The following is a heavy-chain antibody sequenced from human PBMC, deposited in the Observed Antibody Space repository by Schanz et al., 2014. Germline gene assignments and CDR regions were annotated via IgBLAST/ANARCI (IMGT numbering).Heavy chain of an antibody. V-gene: IGHV3-23*01. J-gene: IGHJ4*02. CDR2: IYIGGNT. Sequence: PGGSLRLSCAASGFTFSTYAMAWVRQAPGKGLEWVSFIYIGGNTYYADSVKGRFTISRDNSKNLLYLQMNSLRAEDTAVYYCAKYRGYYRVSGSYRELEYWGQGTLVTVSS. CDR3: AKYRGYYRVSGSYRELEY. D-gene: IGHD3-10*01. CDR1: GFTFSTYA.